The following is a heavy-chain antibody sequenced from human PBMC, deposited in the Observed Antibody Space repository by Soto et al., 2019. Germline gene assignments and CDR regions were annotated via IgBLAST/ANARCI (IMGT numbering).Heavy chain of an antibody. J-gene: IGHJ4*02. CDR1: GYTFTRYY. V-gene: IGHV1-46*01. CDR3: ARSPRPTGTTLYYFDS. D-gene: IGHD1-1*01. Sequence: ASVKVSCKASGYTFTRYYMHWVRQAPGQGLEWMGIIDPSAGSTTYAQKFKGRVRMTRDTFTSTVFMELSSLRSEDTAVYYCARSPRPTGTTLYYFDSWGQRTLVTVSS. CDR2: IDPSAGST.